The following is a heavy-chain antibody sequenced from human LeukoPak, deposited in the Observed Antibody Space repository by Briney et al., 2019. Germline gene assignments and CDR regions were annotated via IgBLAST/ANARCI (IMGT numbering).Heavy chain of an antibody. CDR2: ISGSGGST. V-gene: IGHV3-23*01. CDR1: GFTFSSYG. D-gene: IGHD5-12*01. Sequence: PGGTLRLSCAASGFTFSSYGMSWVRQAPGKGLEWVSAISGSGGSTYYADSVKGRFTISRDNSKNTLYLQMNSLRAEDTAVYYCATTGVATITGFDYWGQGTLVTVSS. CDR3: ATTGVATITGFDY. J-gene: IGHJ4*02.